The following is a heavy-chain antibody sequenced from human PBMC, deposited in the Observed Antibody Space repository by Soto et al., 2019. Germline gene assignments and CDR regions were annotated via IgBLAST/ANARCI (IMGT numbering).Heavy chain of an antibody. Sequence: QITLKESGPTLVKPTQTVTLTCTFSGFSLTTSGVGVGWIRQPPGKAPEWLALIYWDGYKRYSPSLKNRLTITKDTSKVQVVLTLTDMDPADTATYYCTHGTSGYDSVWGSYRPVFDYWGQGILVTVSS. J-gene: IGHJ4*02. D-gene: IGHD3-16*02. CDR1: GFSLTTSGVG. V-gene: IGHV2-5*02. CDR2: IYWDGYK. CDR3: THGTSGYDSVWGSYRPVFDY.